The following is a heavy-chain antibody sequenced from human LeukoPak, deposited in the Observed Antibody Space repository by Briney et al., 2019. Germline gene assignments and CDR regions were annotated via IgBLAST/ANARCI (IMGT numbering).Heavy chain of an antibody. D-gene: IGHD3-9*01. CDR1: GGSISSYY. V-gene: IGHV4-4*07. J-gene: IGHJ4*02. CDR3: ARDWFPYYDILTGYAPSGGQTLGTTAIDY. Sequence: PSETLSLTCTVSGGSISSYYWSWIRQPAGKGLEWIGRIYTSGSTNYNPSLKSRVTMSVDTSKNQFSLKLSSVTAADTAVYYCARDWFPYYDILTGYAPSGGQTLGTTAIDYWGQGTLVTVSS. CDR2: IYTSGST.